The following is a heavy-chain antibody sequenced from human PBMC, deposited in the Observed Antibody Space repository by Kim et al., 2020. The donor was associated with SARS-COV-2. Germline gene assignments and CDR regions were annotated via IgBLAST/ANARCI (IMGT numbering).Heavy chain of an antibody. D-gene: IGHD5-12*01. J-gene: IGHJ4*02. CDR2: YAA. Sequence: YAAAYAASLKGRFTISRDDSKTTTYLQMNSLITEDTAVYYCTIQGATTDSWGQGTLVTVSS. CDR3: TIQGATTDS. V-gene: IGHV3-73*01.